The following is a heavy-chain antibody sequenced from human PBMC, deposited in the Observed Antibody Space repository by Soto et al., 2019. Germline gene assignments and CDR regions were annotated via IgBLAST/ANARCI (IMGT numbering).Heavy chain of an antibody. Sequence: QITLKESGPTLVQPTQTLTLTCTFSGFSLSTSGVGVGWIRQPPGKALEWLALIYWDDDKRYSPSLKSRLTITKDTSKNQVVLTMTNMDPVDTATYYCPHLIAMSIYNWFDPWGQGTLVTVSS. J-gene: IGHJ5*02. CDR1: GFSLSTSGVG. CDR3: PHLIAMSIYNWFDP. V-gene: IGHV2-5*02. CDR2: IYWDDDK. D-gene: IGHD3-22*01.